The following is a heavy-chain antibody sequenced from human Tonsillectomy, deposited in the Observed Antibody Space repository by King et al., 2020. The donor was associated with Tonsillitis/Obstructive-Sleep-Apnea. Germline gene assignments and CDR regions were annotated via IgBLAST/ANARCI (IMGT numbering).Heavy chain of an antibody. V-gene: IGHV3-30*04. CDR3: VRDYSPDY. D-gene: IGHD2-15*01. Sequence: VQLMESGGGVVQPGRSLRLSCAASGFSFSSYAMHWVRQAPGKGLEWMAIISYDGTKYYADSVKGRFTISRDNSKNTLYLQMNSLRPEDTAVYYCVRDYSPDYWGQGALVTVSS. J-gene: IGHJ4*02. CDR1: GFSFSSYA. CDR2: ISYDGTK.